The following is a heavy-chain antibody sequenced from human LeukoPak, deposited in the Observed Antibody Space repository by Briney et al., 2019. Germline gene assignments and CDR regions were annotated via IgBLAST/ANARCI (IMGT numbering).Heavy chain of an antibody. J-gene: IGHJ6*02. CDR2: IYYSGST. V-gene: IGHV4-59*01. Sequence: SETLSLTCTVSGGSISSYYWSWIRQPPGKGLEWIGYIYYSGSTNYNPSLKSRVTISVDTSKNQFSLKLSSVTAADTAVYYCARGHENYYGMDVWGQGTTVTVSS. CDR3: ARGHENYYGMDV. CDR1: GGSISSYY.